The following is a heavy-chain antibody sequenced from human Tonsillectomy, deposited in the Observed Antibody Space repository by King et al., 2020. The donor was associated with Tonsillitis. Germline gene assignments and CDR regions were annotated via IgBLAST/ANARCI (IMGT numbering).Heavy chain of an antibody. V-gene: IGHV4-30-4*01. CDR3: ARSGSYRLKPILPFDY. J-gene: IGHJ4*02. CDR1: GGSISSGDYY. CDR2: IYYSGST. Sequence: QLQESGPGLVKPLQTLSLTCTVSGGSISSGDYYWSWIRQPPGKGLEWIGYIYYSGSTYYNPSLKSRVTTSVDTSKNQFSLKLSSVTAADTAVYYCARSGSYRLKPILPFDYWGQGTLVTVSS. D-gene: IGHD3-16*02.